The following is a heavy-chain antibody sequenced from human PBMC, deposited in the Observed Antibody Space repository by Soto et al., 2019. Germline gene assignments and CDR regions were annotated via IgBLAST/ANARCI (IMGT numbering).Heavy chain of an antibody. J-gene: IGHJ4*02. D-gene: IGHD2-15*01. Sequence: PGGSLRLSCAASGFTFSNHGMSWVRQVPGKGLEWVAVVSSDGGTQHYIDSVRGRFTVSRDNSKNTIYLQMNSLRAEDTAVYYCAKEMVVNTIDSWGQGTLVTVSS. V-gene: IGHV3-30*18. CDR3: AKEMVVNTIDS. CDR1: GFTFSNHG. CDR2: VSSDGGTQ.